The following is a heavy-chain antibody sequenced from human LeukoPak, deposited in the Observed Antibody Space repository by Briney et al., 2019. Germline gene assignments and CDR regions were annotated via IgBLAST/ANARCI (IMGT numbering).Heavy chain of an antibody. J-gene: IGHJ3*02. D-gene: IGHD1-26*01. CDR3: ARGGATLHQPNAFDI. CDR1: GYTFTSYY. CDR2: INPSGGST. V-gene: IGHV1-46*01. Sequence: ASVKVSCKASGYTFTSYYMHWVRQAPGQGLEWMGIINPSGGSTSYAQKFQGRVTMTRDTSTSTVYMELSSLRSEDTAVYYCARGGATLHQPNAFDIWGQGTMVTVSS.